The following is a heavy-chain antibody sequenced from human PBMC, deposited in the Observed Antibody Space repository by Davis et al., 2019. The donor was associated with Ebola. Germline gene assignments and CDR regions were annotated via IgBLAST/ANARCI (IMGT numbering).Heavy chain of an antibody. Sequence: SVKVSCKASGGTFSSYAISWVRQAPGQGLEWMGGIIPIFGTANYAQKFQGRVTITADESTSTAYMELSSLRSEDTAVYYCARSAYKYYYGSGSKIYYYYMDVWGKGTTVTVSS. J-gene: IGHJ6*03. D-gene: IGHD3-10*01. CDR3: ARSAYKYYYGSGSKIYYYYMDV. CDR2: IIPIFGTA. CDR1: GGTFSSYA. V-gene: IGHV1-69*13.